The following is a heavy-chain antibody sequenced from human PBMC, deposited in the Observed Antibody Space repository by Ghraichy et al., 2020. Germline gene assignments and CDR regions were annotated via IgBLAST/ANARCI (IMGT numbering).Heavy chain of an antibody. J-gene: IGHJ6*02. V-gene: IGHV4-34*01. D-gene: IGHD3-9*01. Sequence: SETLSLTCAVYGGSFSGYYWSWIRQPPGKGLEWIGEINHSGSTNYNPSLKSRVTISVDTSKNQFSLKLSSVTAADTAVYYCARLKLVIETGGYYYYGMDVWGQGTTVTVSS. CDR1: GGSFSGYY. CDR3: ARLKLVIETGGYYYYGMDV. CDR2: INHSGST.